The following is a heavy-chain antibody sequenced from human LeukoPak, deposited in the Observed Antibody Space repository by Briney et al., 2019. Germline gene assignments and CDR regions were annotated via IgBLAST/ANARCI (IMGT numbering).Heavy chain of an antibody. CDR3: ARAANYYYDSSGYYGY. V-gene: IGHV3-11*01. Sequence: GGSLRLSCAASGFTFSDYYMSWIRQAPGKGLEWVSYISSSGSTIYYADSVKGRFTISRDNAKNSLYLQMNSLRAEDTAVYYCARAANYYYDSSGYYGYGGQGTLVTVSS. CDR2: ISSSGSTI. CDR1: GFTFSDYY. J-gene: IGHJ4*02. D-gene: IGHD3-22*01.